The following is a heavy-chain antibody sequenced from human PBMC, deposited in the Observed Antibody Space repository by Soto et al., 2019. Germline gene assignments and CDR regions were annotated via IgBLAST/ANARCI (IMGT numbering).Heavy chain of an antibody. CDR1: GGTFNSYA. Sequence: SVKVSCKASGGTFNSYAISWVRQAPGPGLEWMGGIIPIFGTANYAQKFQGRVTITADESTTTAYMELSSLRSEDTAVYYCARRSQYYGSGSYPDDFYYYGMDVWGQGTTVTVSS. D-gene: IGHD3-10*01. V-gene: IGHV1-69*13. J-gene: IGHJ6*02. CDR3: ARRSQYYGSGSYPDDFYYYGMDV. CDR2: IIPIFGTA.